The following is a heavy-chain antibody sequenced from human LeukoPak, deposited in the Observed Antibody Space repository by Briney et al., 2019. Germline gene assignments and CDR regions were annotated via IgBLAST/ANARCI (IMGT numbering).Heavy chain of an antibody. CDR1: GYSFISYW. V-gene: IGHV5-51*01. J-gene: IGHJ4*02. D-gene: IGHD3-22*01. CDR3: ARRYCESSGVYPYHLDY. CDR2: TYSGDCDT. Sequence: GASLQISCKTSGYSFISYWIGWVRRVPGEGLEWMGITYSGDCDTRYSPSFQGQVTISVDRSIKTSYLQRSSLEASDTAIYDCARRYCESSGVYPYHLDYGGQGTLVTV.